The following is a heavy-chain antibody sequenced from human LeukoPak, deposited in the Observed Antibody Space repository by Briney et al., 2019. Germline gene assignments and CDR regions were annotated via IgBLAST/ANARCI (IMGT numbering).Heavy chain of an antibody. CDR3: TRAWGYSGSLTLDY. Sequence: PGGSLRLSCTASGFTFGDYAMSWFRQAPGKGLEWVGFIRSKAYGGTTEYAASVKGRFTISRDDSKSIAYLQMNSLKTEDTAVYYCTRAWGYSGSLTLDYWGQGTLVTVSS. J-gene: IGHJ4*02. V-gene: IGHV3-49*03. CDR2: IRSKAYGGTT. D-gene: IGHD1-26*01. CDR1: GFTFGDYA.